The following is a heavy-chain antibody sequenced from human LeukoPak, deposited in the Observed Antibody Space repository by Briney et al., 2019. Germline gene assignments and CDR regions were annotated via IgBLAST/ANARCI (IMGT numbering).Heavy chain of an antibody. CDR2: IYYSGST. CDR1: GGSISSGDYF. CDR3: TRDRGSSGGSFDY. V-gene: IGHV4-31*03. D-gene: IGHD6-6*01. Sequence: SETLSLTCTVSGGSISSGDYFWSWIRQHPGKGLEWIGYIYYSGSTYYNPSLKSRVAISVDTSKNQFSLTVSSVTAADTAVYYCTRDRGSSGGSFDYWGQGTLVTVSS. J-gene: IGHJ4*02.